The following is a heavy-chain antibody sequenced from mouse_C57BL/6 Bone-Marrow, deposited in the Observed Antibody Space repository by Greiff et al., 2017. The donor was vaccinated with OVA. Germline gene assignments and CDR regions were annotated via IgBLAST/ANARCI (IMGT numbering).Heavy chain of an antibody. CDR1: GYTFTDYY. CDR2: INPYNGGT. J-gene: IGHJ3*01. V-gene: IGHV1-19*01. Sequence: EVQLQQSGPVLVKPGASVKMSCKASGYTFTDYYMNWVKQSHGKSLEWIGVINPYNGGTSYNQKFKGKATLTVDKSSSTAYMELNSLTSEDSAVYYCARDYGSSYVGSFAYWGQGTLVTVSA. D-gene: IGHD1-1*01. CDR3: ARDYGSSYVGSFAY.